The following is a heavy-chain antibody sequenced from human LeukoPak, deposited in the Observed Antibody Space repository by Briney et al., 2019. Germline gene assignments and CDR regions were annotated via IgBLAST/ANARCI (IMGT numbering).Heavy chain of an antibody. CDR1: GFTFSDYP. Sequence: GGYLRLSCAASGFTFSDYPMHWVRQAPGKGLEWVAVISYDAGNKYYADSVKGRFTISRDNSKNTLYLQMNSLRVEDTAIYYCAREKFYFDYWGQGTLVTVSS. CDR3: AREKFYFDY. V-gene: IGHV3-30-3*01. CDR2: ISYDAGNK. J-gene: IGHJ4*02.